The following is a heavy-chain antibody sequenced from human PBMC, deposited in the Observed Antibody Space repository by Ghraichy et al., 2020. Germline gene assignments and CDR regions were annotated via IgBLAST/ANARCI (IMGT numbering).Heavy chain of an antibody. D-gene: IGHD3-9*01. CDR1: GFTFSSYA. CDR2: ISYDGSNK. V-gene: IGHV3-30*04. CDR3: ARVALPKNILTGYLDY. J-gene: IGHJ4*01. Sequence: GGSLRLSCVASGFTFSSYAMHWVRQAPGKGLEWEAVISYDGSNKYYADSVKGRFTISRDNSKNMLYLQVNSLRPEDTAVYYCARVALPKNILTGYLDYWGHGALVTVSS.